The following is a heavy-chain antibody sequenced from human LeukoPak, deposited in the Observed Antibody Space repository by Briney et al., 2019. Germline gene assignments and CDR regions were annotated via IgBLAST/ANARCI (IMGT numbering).Heavy chain of an antibody. Sequence: SETLSLTCTVSGGSISSGDYYWSWIRQPPGKGLEWIGYIYYCGSTYYNPSLKSRVTISVDTSKNQFSLKLSSVTAADTAVYYCARTNPTYYDFWSGYTDYYYYYYMDVWGKGTTVTVSS. CDR1: GGSISSGDYY. V-gene: IGHV4-30-4*08. J-gene: IGHJ6*03. D-gene: IGHD3-3*01. CDR2: IYYCGST. CDR3: ARTNPTYYDFWSGYTDYYYYYYMDV.